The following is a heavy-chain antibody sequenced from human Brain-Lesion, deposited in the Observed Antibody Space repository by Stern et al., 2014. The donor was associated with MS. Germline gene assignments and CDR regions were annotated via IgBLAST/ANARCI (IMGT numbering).Heavy chain of an antibody. CDR2: IFNSGST. Sequence: QVQLQESGPGLVKPSQTLSLSCTVSGGSISSGGYYWSWIRQPAGKGLEWIGRIFNSGSTSYTPSLKSRFTISIDTSKNQFSLRLNSMPAADTAVYYCARGRVVPGFQYYATDVWGQGTTVIVSS. CDR3: ARGRVVPGFQYYATDV. D-gene: IGHD2-2*01. J-gene: IGHJ6*02. V-gene: IGHV4-61*02. CDR1: GGSISSGGYY.